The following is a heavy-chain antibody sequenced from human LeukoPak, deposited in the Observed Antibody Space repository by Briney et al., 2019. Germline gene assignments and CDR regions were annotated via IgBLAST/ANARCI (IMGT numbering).Heavy chain of an antibody. Sequence: PSETLSLTCSVSGYSISTGYSWGWVRQSPGKILEWIGITHHSSATFYNPSLKSRVTISVDTSKNQFSLKLSSVTAADTAVYYCARAADRLLWFGEPPAFDIWGQGTMVTVSS. CDR3: ARAADRLLWFGEPPAFDI. J-gene: IGHJ3*02. D-gene: IGHD3-10*01. CDR2: THHSSAT. V-gene: IGHV4-38-2*02. CDR1: GYSISTGYS.